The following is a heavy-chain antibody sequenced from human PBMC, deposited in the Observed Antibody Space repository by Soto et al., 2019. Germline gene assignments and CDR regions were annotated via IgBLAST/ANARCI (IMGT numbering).Heavy chain of an antibody. J-gene: IGHJ6*02. Sequence: SVKVSCKASGGTFSSYAISWVRQAPVQGLEWMGGIIPIFGTANYAQKFQGRVTITADKSTSTAYMELSSLRSEDTAVYYCARGPEGTIFGVVIGGMDVWGQGTTVTVSS. V-gene: IGHV1-69*06. CDR2: IIPIFGTA. CDR1: GGTFSSYA. CDR3: ARGPEGTIFGVVIGGMDV. D-gene: IGHD3-3*01.